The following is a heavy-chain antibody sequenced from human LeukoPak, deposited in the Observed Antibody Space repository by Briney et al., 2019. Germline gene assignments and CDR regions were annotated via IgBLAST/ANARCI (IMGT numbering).Heavy chain of an antibody. V-gene: IGHV1-69*04. Sequence: RASVKVSCKASGGTFSSYAISWVGQAPGQGLEWMGRIIPILGIANYAQKFQGRVTITADKSTSTAYMELSSLRSEDTAVYYCARDKALGVNLDYWGQGTLVTVSS. CDR2: IIPILGIA. CDR1: GGTFSSYA. D-gene: IGHD3-16*01. J-gene: IGHJ4*02. CDR3: ARDKALGVNLDY.